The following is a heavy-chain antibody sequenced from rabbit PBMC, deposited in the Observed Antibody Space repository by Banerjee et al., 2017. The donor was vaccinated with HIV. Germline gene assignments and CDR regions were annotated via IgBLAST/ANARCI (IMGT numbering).Heavy chain of an antibody. CDR1: GFSFSSSYW. CDR2: IYTRSSGST. J-gene: IGHJ4*01. CDR3: ARAYDGSIKYYNL. D-gene: IGHD4-2*01. Sequence: QEQLEESGGDLVNPGASLTLTCTASGFSFSSSYWICWVRQAPGKGLGWIACIYTRSSGSTCYSSLAKGRFSISKASSTTVTLQMTSLTAADTATYFCARAYDGSIKYYNLWGQGTLVTV. V-gene: IGHV1S45*01.